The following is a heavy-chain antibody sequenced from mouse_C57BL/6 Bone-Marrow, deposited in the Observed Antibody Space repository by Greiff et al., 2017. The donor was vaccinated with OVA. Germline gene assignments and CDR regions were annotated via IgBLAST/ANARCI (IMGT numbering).Heavy chain of an antibody. CDR1: GFNIKDDY. CDR2: IDPENGDT. CDR3: TTPTVVATPY. V-gene: IGHV14-4*01. Sequence: LVESGAELVRPGASVKLSCTASGFNIKDDYMHWVKQRPEQGLEWIGWIDPENGDTEYASKFQGKATITADTSSNTAYLQLSSLTSEDTAYYYCTTPTVVATPYWGQGTLVTVSA. J-gene: IGHJ3*01. D-gene: IGHD1-1*01.